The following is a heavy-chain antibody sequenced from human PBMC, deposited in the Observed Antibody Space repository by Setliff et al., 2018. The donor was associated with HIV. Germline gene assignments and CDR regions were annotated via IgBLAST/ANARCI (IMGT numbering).Heavy chain of an antibody. CDR1: GYTFTSYG. CDR3: ARGLRQNRSNSDVFDV. J-gene: IGHJ3*01. V-gene: IGHV1-18*03. Sequence: GASVKVSCKASGYTFTSYGISWVRQAPGQGLEWMGWISGYNGNTKYAQRFQGRVAMTTETSTSTAYMEMTSLRSEDMAVYYCARGLRQNRSNSDVFDVWGQGTVVTVSS. D-gene: IGHD4-4*01. CDR2: ISGYNGNT.